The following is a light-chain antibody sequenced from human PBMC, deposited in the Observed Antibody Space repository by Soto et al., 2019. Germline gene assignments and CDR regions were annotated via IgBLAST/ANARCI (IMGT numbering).Light chain of an antibody. CDR1: QSVLYSSNNKNY. CDR2: WAS. J-gene: IGKJ4*01. Sequence: DIVMTQSPDSLAVSLGERATINCKSSQSVLYSSNNKNYLAWYQQKPGQPPKLLIYWASTRESGVPDRFSGSGSGTDFTLTISSLQAEDVAVYYCQQYYSTPQVTFGGGNKVEIK. V-gene: IGKV4-1*01. CDR3: QQYYSTPQVT.